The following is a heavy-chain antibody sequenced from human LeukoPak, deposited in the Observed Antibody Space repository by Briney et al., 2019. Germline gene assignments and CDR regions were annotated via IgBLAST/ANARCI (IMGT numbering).Heavy chain of an antibody. CDR3: ARDFGRVGATNAFDI. V-gene: IGHV3-74*01. D-gene: IGHD1-26*01. CDR1: GVSFSSCA. Sequence: PGLALMLFCAASGVSFSSCAMCWVRQPPGEGLVWVSLITSDGGSTTYDDSVKGRFTISRDNAKNTLYLQMNTLRVEDTAVYYCARDFGRVGATNAFDIWGQGTMVTVSS. CDR2: ITSDGGST. J-gene: IGHJ3*02.